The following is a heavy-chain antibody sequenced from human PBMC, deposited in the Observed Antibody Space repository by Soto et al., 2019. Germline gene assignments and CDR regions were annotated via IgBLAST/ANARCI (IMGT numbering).Heavy chain of an antibody. V-gene: IGHV4-34*01. CDR1: GGSFSGYY. Sequence: SLTCAVYGGSFSGYYWSWIRQPPGKGLEWIGEINHSGSTNYNPSLKSRVTISVDTSKNQFSLKLSSVTAADTAVYYCAKSGSYYYYGMDVWGQGTTVTVSS. J-gene: IGHJ6*02. CDR2: INHSGST. CDR3: AKSGSYYYYGMDV. D-gene: IGHD1-26*01.